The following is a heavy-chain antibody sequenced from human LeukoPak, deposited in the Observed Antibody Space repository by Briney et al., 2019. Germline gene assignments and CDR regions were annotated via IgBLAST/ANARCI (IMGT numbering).Heavy chain of an antibody. J-gene: IGHJ5*02. CDR3: VRFALTSSLDH. V-gene: IGHV5-51*01. D-gene: IGHD6-13*01. CDR2: IYPGYSDA. Sequence: GESLKISCKISGYTLTNNWIGWVRQVPGKGLDWMGLIYPGYSDAKYSPSFQVQVTLSVDASISTAYLQLTGLRASDTAIYYCVRFALTSSLDHWGQGTLVTVSS. CDR1: GYTLTNNW.